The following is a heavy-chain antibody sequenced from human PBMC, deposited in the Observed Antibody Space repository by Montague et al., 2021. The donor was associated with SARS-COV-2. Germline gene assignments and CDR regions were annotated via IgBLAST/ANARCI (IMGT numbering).Heavy chain of an antibody. V-gene: IGHV3-66*02. CDR2: IYSGGST. D-gene: IGHD3-10*01. J-gene: IGHJ6*02. Sequence: SLRLSCAASGFTVSSNYMSWVRQAPGKGLEWVSVIYSGGSTYYAXXVKGRFTISRDNSTNTLYLQMNSLRAEDTAVYYCARDQRRYGSGSYYGPHYYYYGMDVWGQGTTVTVSS. CDR3: ARDQRRYGSGSYYGPHYYYYGMDV. CDR1: GFTVSSNY.